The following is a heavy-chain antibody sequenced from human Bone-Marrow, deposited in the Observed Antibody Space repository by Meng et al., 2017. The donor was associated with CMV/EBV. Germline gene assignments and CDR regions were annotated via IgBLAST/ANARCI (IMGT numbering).Heavy chain of an antibody. J-gene: IGHJ6*02. CDR2: IKSKTDGGTT. CDR1: GFSFSSYE. Sequence: GESLKISCAASGFSFSSYEMNWVRQAPGKGLEWVGRIKSKTDGGTTDYAAPVKGRFTISRDDSKNTLYLQMNSLKTEDTAVYYCTTNSRIAARPDAYYYYGMDVWGQGTTVTVSS. D-gene: IGHD6-6*01. CDR3: TTNSRIAARPDAYYYYGMDV. V-gene: IGHV3-15*01.